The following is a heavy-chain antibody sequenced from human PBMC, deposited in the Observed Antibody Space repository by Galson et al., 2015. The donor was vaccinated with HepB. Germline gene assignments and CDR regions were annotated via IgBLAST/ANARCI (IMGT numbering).Heavy chain of an antibody. CDR1: GYTFTDYY. Sequence: SVKVSCKASGYTFTDYYMHWVRQAPGQGLEWMGWINPNSGVTNYAQKFQGRVTVTRDTSISAAYMELSRLTSDDTAVYYCARDFSMIVVVAQYFFDYWGQGTLVTVSS. V-gene: IGHV1-2*02. CDR3: ARDFSMIVVVAQYFFDY. CDR2: INPNSGVT. J-gene: IGHJ4*02. D-gene: IGHD3-22*01.